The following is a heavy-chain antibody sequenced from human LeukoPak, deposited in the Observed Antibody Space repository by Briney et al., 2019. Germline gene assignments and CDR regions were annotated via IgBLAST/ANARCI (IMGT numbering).Heavy chain of an antibody. D-gene: IGHD6-13*01. CDR3: GRDEGAAAVKDY. CDR2: IKQDGSEK. CDR1: GFTFSSNW. V-gene: IGHV3-7*04. Sequence: AWGSLRLSCAASGFTFSSNWMSWVRQAPGQGLEWVANIKQDGSEKYYVDSVKGRFTISRDNANNSLYLQMNSLRAEDTAVYYCGRDEGAAAVKDYWGQGTLVTVSS. J-gene: IGHJ4*02.